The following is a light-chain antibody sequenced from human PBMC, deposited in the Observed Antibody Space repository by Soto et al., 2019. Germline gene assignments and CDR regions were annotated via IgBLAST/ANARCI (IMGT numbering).Light chain of an antibody. J-gene: IGLJ2*01. V-gene: IGLV2-14*01. CDR1: SSDVGGYNY. CDR2: GVT. Sequence: QSALTQPASVSGSPGQSVTISCTGTSSDVGGYNYVSWYQQHPGKAPKLMIYGVTNRPSGVSNRFSGSKSDNTASLTISGLQVEADDDYDCCSYSSSTTRSVVFGGGTKLTVL. CDR3: CSYSSSTTRSVV.